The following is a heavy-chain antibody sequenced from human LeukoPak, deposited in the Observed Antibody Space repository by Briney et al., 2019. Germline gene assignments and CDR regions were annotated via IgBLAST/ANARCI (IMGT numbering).Heavy chain of an antibody. D-gene: IGHD6-19*01. V-gene: IGHV4-59*01. CDR3: ARAPVVGYYYYYMDV. J-gene: IGHJ6*03. CDR1: GGSISSYY. Sequence: SETLSLTCTVSGGSISSYYWSWIRQPPGKGLEWIGYIYYSGSTNYNPSLKSRVTISVDTSKNQFSLKLSSVTAADTAVYYCARAPVVGYYYYYMDVWGKGTRVTVSS. CDR2: IYYSGST.